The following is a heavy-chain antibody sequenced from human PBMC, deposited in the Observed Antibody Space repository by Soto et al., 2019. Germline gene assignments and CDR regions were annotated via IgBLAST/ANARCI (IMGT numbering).Heavy chain of an antibody. J-gene: IGHJ4*02. CDR1: GGSIISSHW. CDR2: IYHSGST. Sequence: QVQLQESGPGLVKPSGTLSLTCAVSGGSIISSHWWSWVRQPPGKGLEGIGEIYHSGSTNYNPSLKRRVTLSINKAKNPVPPKMKFVAGGDPGRVYCARSGGGEDYWGQGTLVTVSS. V-gene: IGHV4-4*02. CDR3: ARSGGGEDY. D-gene: IGHD3-16*01.